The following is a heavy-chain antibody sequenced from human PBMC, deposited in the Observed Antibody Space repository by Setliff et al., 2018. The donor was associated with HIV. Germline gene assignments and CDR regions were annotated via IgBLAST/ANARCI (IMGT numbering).Heavy chain of an antibody. Sequence: GESLKISCAASGFTFSSYGMHWVRQAPGKGLEWVAVIWYDGSNKYYADSMKGRFTISRDNSKNTLYLQMNSLRAEDTAVYYCAKTMYSSRWSGFDYWGQGTPVTVSS. D-gene: IGHD6-13*01. CDR3: AKTMYSSRWSGFDY. V-gene: IGHV3-33*06. CDR1: GFTFSSYG. CDR2: IWYDGSNK. J-gene: IGHJ4*02.